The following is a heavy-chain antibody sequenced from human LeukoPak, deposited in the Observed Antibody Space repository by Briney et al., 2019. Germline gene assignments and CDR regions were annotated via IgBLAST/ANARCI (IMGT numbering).Heavy chain of an antibody. J-gene: IGHJ6*03. D-gene: IGHD6-13*01. CDR1: GGSISSYY. V-gene: IGHV4-4*07. CDR3: ASQYSSSRRGGYYYYYYMDV. Sequence: SETLSLTCTVSGGSISSYYWSWIRQPAGKGLEWIGRIYTSGSTNYNPSLKSRVTMSVDTSKNQFSLKLSSVTAADTAVYYCASQYSSSRRGGYYYYYYMDVWGKGTTVTVSS. CDR2: IYTSGST.